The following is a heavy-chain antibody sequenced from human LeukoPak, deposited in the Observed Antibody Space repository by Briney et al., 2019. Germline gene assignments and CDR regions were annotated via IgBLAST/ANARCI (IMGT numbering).Heavy chain of an antibody. CDR2: ISGSGVST. CDR3: ARSLPYGTTWYGRSDF. Sequence: GGSLRLSCAASGFTFSNYAMSWVRQAPGKGLEWVSTISGSGVSTSYADSVKGRFTTSRDNAMNSLYLQMNSLRAEDTAIYYCARSLPYGTTWYGRSDFWGQGTLVTVSS. D-gene: IGHD6-13*01. V-gene: IGHV3-23*01. J-gene: IGHJ4*02. CDR1: GFTFSNYA.